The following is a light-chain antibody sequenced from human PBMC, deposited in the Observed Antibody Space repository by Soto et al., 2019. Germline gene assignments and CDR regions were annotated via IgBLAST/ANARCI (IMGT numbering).Light chain of an antibody. Sequence: EIVLTQSPGTLSLSPGERATLSCRASQSVSSYLAWYQQKPGQAPRLLIYGASSRATGILDRFSGSGSGTDFTLTISRLEPEDFAVYYCQQYGSSPWTFGQGTKVEIK. CDR2: GAS. J-gene: IGKJ1*01. CDR1: QSVSSY. V-gene: IGKV3-20*01. CDR3: QQYGSSPWT.